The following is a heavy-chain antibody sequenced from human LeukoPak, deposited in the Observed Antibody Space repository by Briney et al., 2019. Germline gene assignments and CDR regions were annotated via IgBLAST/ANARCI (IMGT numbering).Heavy chain of an antibody. CDR3: ARGHSGPRAFDI. CDR2: INPNSGGT. J-gene: IGHJ3*02. D-gene: IGHD5-12*01. V-gene: IGHV1-2*02. Sequence: ASVKVSCKASGGTFSSYAISWVRQAPGQGLEWMGWINPNSGGTNYAQKFQGRVTMTRDTSISTAYMELSRLRSDDTAVYYCARGHSGPRAFDIWGQGTMVTVSS. CDR1: GGTFSSYA.